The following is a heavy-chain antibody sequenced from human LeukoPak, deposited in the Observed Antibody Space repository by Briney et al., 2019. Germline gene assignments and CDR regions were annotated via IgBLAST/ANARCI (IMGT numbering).Heavy chain of an antibody. D-gene: IGHD1-26*01. V-gene: IGHV1-2*02. Sequence: ASVKVSCKASGYTFTGYYMHWVRQAPGQGLEWMGWINPNSGGTNYAQKFQGRVTMTRDTSISTAYMELSRLRSDDTAVYYCARVVATTRRHDAFDIWGQGTMVTVSS. J-gene: IGHJ3*02. CDR2: INPNSGGT. CDR3: ARVVATTRRHDAFDI. CDR1: GYTFTGYY.